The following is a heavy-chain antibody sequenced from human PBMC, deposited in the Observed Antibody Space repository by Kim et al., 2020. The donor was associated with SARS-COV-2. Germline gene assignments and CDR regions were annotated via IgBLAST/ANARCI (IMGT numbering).Heavy chain of an antibody. Sequence: GGSLRLSCAASGFTFSSYSMHWVRQAPGKGLEWVAVISYDGSNKYYADSVKGRFTISRDNSKNTLYLQMNSLRAEDTAVYYCAKDRPRVVAAYWGQGTLVTVSS. CDR2: ISYDGSNK. CDR1: GFTFSSYS. CDR3: AKDRPRVVAAY. J-gene: IGHJ4*02. D-gene: IGHD2-15*01. V-gene: IGHV3-30*18.